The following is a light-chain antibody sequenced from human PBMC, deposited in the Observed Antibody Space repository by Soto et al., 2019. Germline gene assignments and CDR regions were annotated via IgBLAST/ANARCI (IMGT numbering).Light chain of an antibody. Sequence: QSVLTQPPSASASLGASVTLTCTLSSGYSYYKVDWYQQRPGKGPRFVMRVGTGGIVGSKGDGIPDRFSVLGSGLNRYLTIKNIQEEDESDYHCGADHGSGSNFGRVFGGGTKLTV. J-gene: IGLJ3*02. CDR1: SGYSYYK. V-gene: IGLV9-49*01. CDR3: GADHGSGSNFGRV. CDR2: VGTGGIVG.